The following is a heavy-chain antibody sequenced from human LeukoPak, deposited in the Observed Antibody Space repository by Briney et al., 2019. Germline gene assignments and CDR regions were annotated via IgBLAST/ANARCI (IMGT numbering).Heavy chain of an antibody. CDR3: ASSGHEIAVNY. CDR1: GGSISSGDYY. D-gene: IGHD6-19*01. J-gene: IGHJ4*02. CDR2: IYYSGST. V-gene: IGHV4-30-4*01. Sequence: SQTLSLTCTVSGGSISSGDYYWSWIRQPPGKGLEWIGYIYYSGSTYYNPSLKSRVSISVDTSMNQFSLKLSSVTAADTAVYYCASSGHEIAVNYWGQGTLVTVSS.